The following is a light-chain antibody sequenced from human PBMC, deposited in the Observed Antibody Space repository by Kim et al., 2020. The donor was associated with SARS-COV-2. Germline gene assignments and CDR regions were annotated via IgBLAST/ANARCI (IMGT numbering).Light chain of an antibody. V-gene: IGKV1-5*01. CDR2: DAS. J-gene: IGKJ1*01. CDR1: QSVVGW. Sequence: DIQMTQSPSTLSASVGDRVTITCRASQSVVGWLAWYQQKPGEAPKLLIYDASTLQTGVPSRFSGSGSGTEFTLTISSLQPDDFATYYCQQYYSYTTLGQGTKVDIK. CDR3: QQYYSYTT.